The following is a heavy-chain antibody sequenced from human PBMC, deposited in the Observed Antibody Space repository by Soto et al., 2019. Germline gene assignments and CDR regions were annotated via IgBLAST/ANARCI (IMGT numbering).Heavy chain of an antibody. CDR3: ASLPAGRGSGWYIS. CDR2: ISGSGGST. J-gene: IGHJ4*02. CDR1: GFTFSSYA. D-gene: IGHD6-19*01. Sequence: GGSLRLSCAASGFTFSSYAMSWVRQAPGKGLEWVSAISGSGGSTYYADSVKGRFTISRDNSKNTLYLQMNSLRAEDTAVYYCASLPAGRGSGWYISWGQGTLVTVSS. V-gene: IGHV3-23*01.